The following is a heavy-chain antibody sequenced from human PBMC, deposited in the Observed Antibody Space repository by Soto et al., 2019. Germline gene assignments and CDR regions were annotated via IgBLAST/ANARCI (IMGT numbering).Heavy chain of an antibody. V-gene: IGHV3-23*01. Sequence: GGSLRLSCAASGFSFSTYAMTWVRQAPGKGLEWVSVVSYSGDTTYYAESVKARFTISRDNSKNTLYLQMNSLRGDDTAVYYCAKVYGSGSRPYYYGMDVWGQGTPVTVS. CDR3: AKVYGSGSRPYYYGMDV. CDR1: GFSFSTYA. J-gene: IGHJ6*02. CDR2: VSYSGDTT. D-gene: IGHD2-15*01.